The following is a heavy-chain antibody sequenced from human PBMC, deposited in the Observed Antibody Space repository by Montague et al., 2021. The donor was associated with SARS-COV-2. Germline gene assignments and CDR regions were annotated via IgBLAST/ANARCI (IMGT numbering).Heavy chain of an antibody. D-gene: IGHD3-22*01. V-gene: IGHV4-34*01. CDR3: DGSSEEEYYFDY. Sequence: SETLSLTCAVYGESVSGYYWSWIRQPPGKGLEWIGEINHSGSTDYNPSLKSRVTISVHTSRNQFSLKLSSVTAADTAVYYCDGSSEEEYYFDYWGQGTLVTVSS. CDR1: GESVSGYY. J-gene: IGHJ4*02. CDR2: INHSGST.